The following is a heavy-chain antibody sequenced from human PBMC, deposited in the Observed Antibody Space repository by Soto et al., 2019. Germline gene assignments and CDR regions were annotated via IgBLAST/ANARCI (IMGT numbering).Heavy chain of an antibody. D-gene: IGHD5-18*01. CDR1: GFTFSSYA. CDR3: AKGPRGYSYPDY. Sequence: SVRLSCAASGFTFSSYAMSWVRQAPGKGLEWVSAISGSGGSTYYADSVKGRFTISRDNSKNTLYLQMNSLRAEDTAVYYCAKGPRGYSYPDYWGQGTLVTVSS. J-gene: IGHJ4*02. V-gene: IGHV3-23*01. CDR2: ISGSGGST.